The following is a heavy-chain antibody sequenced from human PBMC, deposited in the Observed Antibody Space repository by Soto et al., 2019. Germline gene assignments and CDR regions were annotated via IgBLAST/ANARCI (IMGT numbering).Heavy chain of an antibody. D-gene: IGHD3-3*01. Sequence: QVQLVQSGAEVKKPGSSVKVSCKASGGTFSSYAISWVRQAPGQGLEWMGGIIPIFGTANYAQKFQGRVTITADASTSTAYMELSSLRAEDTAVYYCARVRVRFLEWLGSEGWGQGTLVTVSS. V-gene: IGHV1-69*12. CDR1: GGTFSSYA. J-gene: IGHJ4*02. CDR3: ARVRVRFLEWLGSEG. CDR2: IIPIFGTA.